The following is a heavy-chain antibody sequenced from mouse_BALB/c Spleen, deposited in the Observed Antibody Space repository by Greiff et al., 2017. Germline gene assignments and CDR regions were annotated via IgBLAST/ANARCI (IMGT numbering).Heavy chain of an antibody. CDR2: IDPGNGNT. J-gene: IGHJ1*01. V-gene: IGHV14-3*02. CDR1: GFNINDSY. Sequence: VQLQQSGAELVKPGASVKLSCTASGFNINDSYMNWVKQRPEQGLEWIGRIDPGNGNTKYDPKFQGKATITADTSSNTAYLQQSSLTSEDAAVDYCDRPSEGHVWGAGTTVTVSS. CDR3: DRPSEGHV. D-gene: IGHD6-1*01.